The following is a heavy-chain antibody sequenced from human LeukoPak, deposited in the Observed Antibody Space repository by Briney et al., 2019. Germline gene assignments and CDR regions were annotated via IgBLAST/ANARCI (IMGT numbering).Heavy chain of an antibody. CDR3: AREVGPIDY. Sequence: PGGSLRLSCAASGFTFSSYSVTWVRQAPGKGLEWVSYISSSSSTINYADSVKGRFTISRDNAKNSLYLQMNSLRAEDAAVYYCAREVGPIDYWGQGTLVAVSS. J-gene: IGHJ4*02. CDR1: GFTFSSYS. CDR2: ISSSSSTI. D-gene: IGHD1-26*01. V-gene: IGHV3-48*04.